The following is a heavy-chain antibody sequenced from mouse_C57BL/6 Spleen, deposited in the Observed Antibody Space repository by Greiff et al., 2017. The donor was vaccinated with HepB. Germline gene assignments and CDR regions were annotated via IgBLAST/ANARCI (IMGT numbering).Heavy chain of an antibody. J-gene: IGHJ1*03. V-gene: IGHV3-6*01. Sequence: EVKLMESGPGLVKPSQSLSLTCSVTGYSITSGYYWNWIRQFPGNKLEWMGYISYDGSNNYNPSLKNRISITRDTSKNQFFLKLNSVTTEDTATYYCARDGSNYNWYFDVWGTGTTVTVSS. D-gene: IGHD2-5*01. CDR2: ISYDGSN. CDR1: GYSITSGYY. CDR3: ARDGSNYNWYFDV.